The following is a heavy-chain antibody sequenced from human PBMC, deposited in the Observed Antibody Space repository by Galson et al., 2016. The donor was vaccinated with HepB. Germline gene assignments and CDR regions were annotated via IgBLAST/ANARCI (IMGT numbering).Heavy chain of an antibody. CDR2: TYYRSKWYN. V-gene: IGHV6-1*01. Sequence: CAISGDSVSSNRAAWNWIRRSPSRGLEWLGNTYYRSKWYNDYAVSVKSRITINPDTSKNQFSLHLNSVTPEDTAVYYCARGAADTSWFDPWGQGTLVTVSS. D-gene: IGHD6-19*01. CDR3: ARGAADTSWFDP. CDR1: GDSVSSNRAA. J-gene: IGHJ5*02.